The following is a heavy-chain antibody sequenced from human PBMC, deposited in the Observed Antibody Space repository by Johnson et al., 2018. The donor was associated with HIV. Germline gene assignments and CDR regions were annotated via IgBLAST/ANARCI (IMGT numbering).Heavy chain of an antibody. CDR2: VSYDGSNK. V-gene: IGHV3-30*18. D-gene: IGHD6-6*01. CDR3: AKGFYSSSSSDAFDI. J-gene: IGHJ3*02. Sequence: FTFHDYAMHWVRQSPGKGLEWVAVVSYDGSNKYYADSVKGRFTISRDNSKNMVYLQMNSLRPEDTAVYYCAKGFYSSSSSDAFDIWGQGTMVTVSS. CDR1: FTFHDYA.